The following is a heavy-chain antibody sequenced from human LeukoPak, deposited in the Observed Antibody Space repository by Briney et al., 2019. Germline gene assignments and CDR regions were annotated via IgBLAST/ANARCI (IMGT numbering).Heavy chain of an antibody. J-gene: IGHJ4*02. CDR3: ARDLGNTGWYTFDY. D-gene: IGHD6-19*01. V-gene: IGHV6-1*01. CDR1: GDSVSNMNGA. CDR2: TYYRCKWYT. Sequence: SQTLSVTFAISGDSVSNMNGAWNWLRQSPSRGLEWLGRTYYRCKWYTDDALSMKGQITINPDTSKTQFSLQFNSVTPDDTAVYYCARDLGNTGWYTFDYWGQGTLVTVSS.